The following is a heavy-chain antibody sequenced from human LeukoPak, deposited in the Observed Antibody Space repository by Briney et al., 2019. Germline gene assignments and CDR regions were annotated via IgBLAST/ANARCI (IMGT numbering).Heavy chain of an antibody. CDR2: ICPGDSDT. CDR1: GYSFTSYW. CDR3: ASGASWDTAMVHFDY. V-gene: IGHV5-51*01. D-gene: IGHD5-18*01. Sequence: GESLKISCKGSGYSFTSYWIGWVRQMPGKGLEWMGIICPGDSDTRYSPSFQGQVTISADKSISTAYLQWSSLKASDTAMYYCASGASWDTAMVHFDYWGQGTLVTVSS. J-gene: IGHJ4*02.